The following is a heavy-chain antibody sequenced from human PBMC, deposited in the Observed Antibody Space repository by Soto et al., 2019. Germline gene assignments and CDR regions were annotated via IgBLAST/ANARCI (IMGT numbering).Heavy chain of an antibody. Sequence: SVKVSCKASGGTFSSYAISWVRQAPGQGLEWMGGIIPIFGTANYAQKFQGRVTITADESTSTAYMELSSLRSEDTAVYYCAREGYCSGGSCYRGYYYYYGMDVWGQGTTVTV. CDR2: IIPIFGTA. V-gene: IGHV1-69*13. CDR3: AREGYCSGGSCYRGYYYYYGMDV. D-gene: IGHD2-15*01. CDR1: GGTFSSYA. J-gene: IGHJ6*02.